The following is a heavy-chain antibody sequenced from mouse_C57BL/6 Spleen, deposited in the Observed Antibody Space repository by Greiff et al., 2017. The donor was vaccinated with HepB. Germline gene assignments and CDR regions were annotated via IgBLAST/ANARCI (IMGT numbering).Heavy chain of an antibody. J-gene: IGHJ2*01. Sequence: QVQLQQPGAELVKPGASVKLSCKASGYTFTSYWMHWVKQRPGQGLEWIGMIHPNSGSTNYNEKFKSKATLTVDKSSSTAYMQLSSLTSEDSAVYYCAREEIYYYGSGGLDYWGQGTTLTVSS. CDR3: AREEIYYYGSGGLDY. D-gene: IGHD1-1*01. V-gene: IGHV1-64*01. CDR2: IHPNSGST. CDR1: GYTFTSYW.